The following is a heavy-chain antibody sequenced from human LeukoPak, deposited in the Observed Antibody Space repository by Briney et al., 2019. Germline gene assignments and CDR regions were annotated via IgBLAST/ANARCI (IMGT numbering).Heavy chain of an antibody. CDR3: ARDGGIRASYSGYDEPGYYYYGMDV. CDR2: ISSSSSTI. Sequence: GGALRLSCAASAFTFSSYSMNWVRQAAGKGLEWESYISSSSSTIYYADSVKGRSTISRDNDKNSLYLQMNSLRDEDTAVYYCARDGGIRASYSGYDEPGYYYYGMDVWGEGTTVSVSS. V-gene: IGHV3-48*02. J-gene: IGHJ6*01. D-gene: IGHD5-12*01. CDR1: AFTFSSYS.